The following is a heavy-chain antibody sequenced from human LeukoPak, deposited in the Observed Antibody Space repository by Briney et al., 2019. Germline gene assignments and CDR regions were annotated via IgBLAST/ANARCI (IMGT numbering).Heavy chain of an antibody. J-gene: IGHJ3*02. V-gene: IGHV1-18*01. CDR2: ISAYNGNT. CDR1: GYTFSSYG. D-gene: IGHD5-18*01. Sequence: ASVKVSCTASGYTFSSYGISWVRQASGQGLEWMGWISAYNGNTNYAQTLQGRVTMTTEASTSTAYMELRSLRSDDTAVYYCARGGYSYGLDAFDIWGQGQWSPSLQ. CDR3: ARGGYSYGLDAFDI.